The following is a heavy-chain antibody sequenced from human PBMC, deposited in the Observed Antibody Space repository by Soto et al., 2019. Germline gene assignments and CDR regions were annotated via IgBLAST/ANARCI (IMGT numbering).Heavy chain of an antibody. CDR1: GYTFSDFD. V-gene: IGHV1-8*01. J-gene: IGHJ6*02. D-gene: IGHD3-22*01. Sequence: ASVNVSCKAAGYTFSDFDINWLRQASGQGPEWMGWMNAKSGATFFPQRFQGKFNMTWDTTLSSAYMEVGSLTSDDTAIYHRARVNPFYYAGFDVWGHGTKVTVSS. CDR2: MNAKSGAT. CDR3: ARVNPFYYAGFDV.